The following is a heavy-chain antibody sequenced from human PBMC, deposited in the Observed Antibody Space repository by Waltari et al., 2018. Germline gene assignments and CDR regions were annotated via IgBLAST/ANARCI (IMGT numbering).Heavy chain of an antibody. CDR1: GYSFTSYW. D-gene: IGHD6-13*01. Sequence: EVQLVQSGAEVKKPGESLTISCKGSGYSFTSYWIGWVRQMPGNGLEWMGIIYPGDSDTRYSPSFQGQVTISADKSISTAYLQWSSLKASDTAMYYCARDARGASSSWYWGGDYFDYWGQGTLVTVSS. V-gene: IGHV5-51*01. CDR3: ARDARGASSSWYWGGDYFDY. CDR2: IYPGDSDT. J-gene: IGHJ4*02.